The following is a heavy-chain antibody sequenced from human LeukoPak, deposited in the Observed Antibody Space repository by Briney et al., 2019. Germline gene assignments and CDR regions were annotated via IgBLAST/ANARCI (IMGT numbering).Heavy chain of an antibody. Sequence: GGSLRLSCAASGFTVSSNYVSWVRQAPGKGLEWVSVIYSGGSTYYADSVKGRFTISRDNSTNTLYLQMNSLRAEDTAVYYCARSRGYGDPYYWGQGTLVTVSS. D-gene: IGHD4-17*01. CDR2: IYSGGST. V-gene: IGHV3-53*01. J-gene: IGHJ4*02. CDR3: ARSRGYGDPYY. CDR1: GFTVSSNY.